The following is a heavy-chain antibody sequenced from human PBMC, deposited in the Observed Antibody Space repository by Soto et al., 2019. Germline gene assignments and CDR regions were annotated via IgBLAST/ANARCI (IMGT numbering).Heavy chain of an antibody. Sequence: QVQLQESGPGLVKPSQTLSLTCTVSGGSISSGGYYWSWIRQHPEKGLEWIGYISSKGITYYNPSLESRFTISRDTSKNQFSLMLPSVTAADTAVYYCASLKDYYFHFWGQGTLVTVSS. J-gene: IGHJ4*02. CDR3: ASLKDYYFHF. CDR1: GGSISSGGYY. V-gene: IGHV4-31*03. CDR2: ISSKGIT.